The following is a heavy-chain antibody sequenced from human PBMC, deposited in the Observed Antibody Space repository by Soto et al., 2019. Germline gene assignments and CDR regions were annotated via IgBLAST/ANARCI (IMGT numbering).Heavy chain of an antibody. Sequence: ASVKVSCKASGYTFTSYGISWVRQAPGQGLEWMGWISAYNGNTNYAQKLQGRVTMTTDTSTSTAYMELRSLRSDDTAVYYCAREGYCSSTSCYPIDYWGQGTLVTVAS. J-gene: IGHJ4*02. CDR1: GYTFTSYG. D-gene: IGHD2-2*01. V-gene: IGHV1-18*01. CDR3: AREGYCSSTSCYPIDY. CDR2: ISAYNGNT.